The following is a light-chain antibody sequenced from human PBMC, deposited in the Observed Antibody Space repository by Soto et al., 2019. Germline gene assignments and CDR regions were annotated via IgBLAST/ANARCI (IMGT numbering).Light chain of an antibody. Sequence: DIVMTQSPDSLAVSLGERATINCKTSQSVLYSSNNKNYLAWYQHKPGQPPKLLIYWASTRESGVPDRFSGSGSGTDFTLTISSLQAEDVAVYYCQQYYSVLPITVGEGTRLEIK. J-gene: IGKJ5*01. CDR1: QSVLYSSNNKNY. CDR2: WAS. CDR3: QQYYSVLPIT. V-gene: IGKV4-1*01.